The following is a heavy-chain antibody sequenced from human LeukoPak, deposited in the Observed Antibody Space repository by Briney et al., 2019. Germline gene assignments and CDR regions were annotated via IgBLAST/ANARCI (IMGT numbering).Heavy chain of an antibody. CDR2: IYYTGNT. V-gene: IGHV4-39*01. CDR3: ARQTGSGLFILP. J-gene: IGHJ4*02. Sequence: PSETLSLTCTVSGVSISSSYSYWGWIRQPPGIGLEWIGSIYYTGNTYYNASLKSQVSISIDTSKNQFSLKLTSVTAADTAVYYCARQTGSGLFILPGGQGTLVTVSS. CDR1: GVSISSSYSY. D-gene: IGHD3/OR15-3a*01.